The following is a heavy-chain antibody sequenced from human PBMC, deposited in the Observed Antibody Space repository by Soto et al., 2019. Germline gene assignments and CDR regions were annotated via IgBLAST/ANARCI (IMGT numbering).Heavy chain of an antibody. CDR3: ARDDYTYGVY. CDR2: IGPYGNSK. D-gene: IGHD5-12*01. J-gene: IGHJ4*02. CDR1: GFGFRHYF. V-gene: IGHV3-11*01. Sequence: GGSLRLSCAASGFGFRHYFMSWMRQAPGKGLEWVSFIGPYGNSKYYADSVKGRFTISRDDAKESLYLDMNNLRAEDTAVYYCARDDYTYGVYWGQGSLVTVSS.